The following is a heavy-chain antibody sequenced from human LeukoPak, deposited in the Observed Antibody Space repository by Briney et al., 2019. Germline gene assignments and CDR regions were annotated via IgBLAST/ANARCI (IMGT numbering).Heavy chain of an antibody. D-gene: IGHD6-6*01. Sequence: SATLSLTCSVSGGSISSSPYSWGWIRLPPGKGLEWIGAISYTGTIYYNPSLRSRVTMSLDTSKNQFSLRLSSVTATDTAVYYCARHRAYSSSSPFDYWGQGTLVTVSS. CDR1: GGSISSSPYS. J-gene: IGHJ4*02. CDR3: ARHRAYSSSSPFDY. V-gene: IGHV4-39*01. CDR2: ISYTGTI.